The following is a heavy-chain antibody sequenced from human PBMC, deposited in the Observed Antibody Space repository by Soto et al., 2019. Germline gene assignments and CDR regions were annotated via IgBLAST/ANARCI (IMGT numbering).Heavy chain of an antibody. V-gene: IGHV3-30*18. CDR1: GFTFSSYG. CDR2: MASEGSNK. D-gene: IGHD5-18*01. CDR3: XKERYGQLGLEDYGMDV. J-gene: IGHJ6*02. Sequence: GGSLRLSCAASGFTFSSYGIHWVRQAPGKGLEWVALMASEGSNKYYADSVKGRFTISRDNFKNTLYVQMNSLRAEDTALYYCXKERYGQLGLEDYGMDVWGQGTTVTVSS.